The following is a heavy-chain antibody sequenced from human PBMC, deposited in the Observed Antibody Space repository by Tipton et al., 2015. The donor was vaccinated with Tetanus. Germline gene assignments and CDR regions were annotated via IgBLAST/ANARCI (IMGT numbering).Heavy chain of an antibody. CDR3: ARGGRDAYNNPLGAFDV. CDR2: INHRGGT. CDR1: GGSSSGFY. V-gene: IGHV4-34*01. Sequence: TLSLTCAVYGGSSSGFYWSWIRQTPGKGLEWIGEINHRGGTSYNPSLKSRATISVDTSKNQFSLNLTSVTAADTAVYYCARGGRDAYNNPLGAFDVWGRGTTVTVSS. J-gene: IGHJ3*01. D-gene: IGHD5-24*01.